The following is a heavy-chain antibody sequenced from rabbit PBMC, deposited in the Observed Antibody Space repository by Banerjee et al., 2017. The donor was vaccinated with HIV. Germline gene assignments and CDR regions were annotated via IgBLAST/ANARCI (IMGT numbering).Heavy chain of an antibody. V-gene: IGHV1S45*01. CDR1: GFSFSSSYY. CDR3: ARSVTSYAYATDL. J-gene: IGHJ6*01. Sequence: QEQLVESGGGLVQPEGSLTLTCTASGFSFSSSYYMCWVRQAPGKGLEWIACIVAGNSGSTNYASWAKGRFTISKTSSTTVTLQMTSLTAADTATYFCARSVTSYAYATDLWGQGTLVTVS. CDR2: IVAGNSGST. D-gene: IGHD6-1*01.